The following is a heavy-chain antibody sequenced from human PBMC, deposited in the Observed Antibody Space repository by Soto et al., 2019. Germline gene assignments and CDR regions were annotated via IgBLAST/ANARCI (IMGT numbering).Heavy chain of an antibody. D-gene: IGHD3-16*01. Sequence: SETLSLTCTVSGGSISSYYWSWIRQPPGKGLEWIGYIYYSGSTNYNPSLKSRVTISVDTSKNQFSLKLSSVTAADTAVYYCARLLITTNYYYYYFMDVWGKGTTVTVSS. V-gene: IGHV4-59*08. CDR2: IYYSGST. CDR3: ARLLITTNYYYYYFMDV. CDR1: GGSISSYY. J-gene: IGHJ6*03.